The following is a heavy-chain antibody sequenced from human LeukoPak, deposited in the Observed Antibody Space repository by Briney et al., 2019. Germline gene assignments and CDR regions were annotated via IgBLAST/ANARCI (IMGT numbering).Heavy chain of an antibody. CDR3: ARSYYYGSGTHYWYFDL. Sequence: ASVKVSCKASGYTFSKYGISWVRQAPGQGLEWMGWISGYNAYTHYAQKFQGRVTLTRDMSTSTDYLELSSLRSEDTAVYYCARSYYYGSGTHYWYFDLWGRGTLVTVSS. V-gene: IGHV1-18*01. CDR2: ISGYNAYT. J-gene: IGHJ2*01. CDR1: GYTFSKYG. D-gene: IGHD3-10*01.